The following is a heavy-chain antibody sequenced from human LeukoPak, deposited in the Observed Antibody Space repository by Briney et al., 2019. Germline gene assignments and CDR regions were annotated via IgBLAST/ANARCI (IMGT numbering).Heavy chain of an antibody. D-gene: IGHD3-22*01. Sequence: GGSLRLSCAASGFTFSSYSMNWVRQAPGKGLEWVSYISSSSSTIYYADSVKGRFTISRDNAKNLLYLQMNSLRAEDTAVYYCARMYYYDSSGHGGFDYWGQGTLVTVSS. CDR1: GFTFSSYS. J-gene: IGHJ4*02. V-gene: IGHV3-48*04. CDR2: ISSSSSTI. CDR3: ARMYYYDSSGHGGFDY.